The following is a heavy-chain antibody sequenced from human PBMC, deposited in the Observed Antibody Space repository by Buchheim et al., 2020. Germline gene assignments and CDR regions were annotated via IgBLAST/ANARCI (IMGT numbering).Heavy chain of an antibody. CDR1: GYTFTSYA. V-gene: IGHV1-3*01. J-gene: IGHJ6*02. CDR3: ARVNSGEYYYYYGMDV. Sequence: QVQLVQSGAEVKKPGASVKVSCKASGYTFTSYAMHWVRQAPGQRLEWMGWINAGNGNTKYLQKFQGRVTITRDTSASTHDMELSSLRSEDTAVYYCARVNSGEYYYYYGMDVWGQGTT. CDR2: INAGNGNT. D-gene: IGHD1-14*01.